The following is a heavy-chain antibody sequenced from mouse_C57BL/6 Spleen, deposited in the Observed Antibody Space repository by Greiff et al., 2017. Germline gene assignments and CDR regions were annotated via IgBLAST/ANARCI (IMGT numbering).Heavy chain of an antibody. J-gene: IGHJ3*01. D-gene: IGHD1-1*01. CDR3: ARGHYGTPWFAY. Sequence: EVQVVESGPELVKPGASVKMSCKASGYTFTDYNMHWVKQSHGKSLEWIGYINPNNGGTSYNQKFKGKATLTVNKSSSTAYMELRSLTSEDSAVYYCARGHYGTPWFAYWGQGTLVTVSA. CDR2: INPNNGGT. CDR1: GYTFTDYN. V-gene: IGHV1-22*01.